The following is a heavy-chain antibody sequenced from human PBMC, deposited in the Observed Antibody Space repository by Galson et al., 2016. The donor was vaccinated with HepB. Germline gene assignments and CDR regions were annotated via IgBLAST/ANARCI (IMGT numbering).Heavy chain of an antibody. Sequence: LSLTCTVSGGSISSFYWSWIRQPPGKGLEWIGNINYSGKTHYNPSLRSRPTISVDTSKNRLSLVLGSVTAADTAVYYCARETNGEYDDWFGPWGRGTQVIVSS. CDR2: INYSGKT. D-gene: IGHD4-17*01. CDR3: ARETNGEYDDWFGP. CDR1: GGSISSFY. V-gene: IGHV4-59*01. J-gene: IGHJ5*02.